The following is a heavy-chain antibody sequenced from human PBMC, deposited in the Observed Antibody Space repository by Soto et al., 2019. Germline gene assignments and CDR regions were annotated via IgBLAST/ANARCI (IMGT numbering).Heavy chain of an antibody. Sequence: QVQLQESGPGLVKPSETLSLTCTVSGGSISGYYWSWIRQPPGKGLEWIGYIYYSGSTNYNPSLKSRVTISVDTSKNQLSLKLSSVTAADTAVYYCARAWGGYGDYWGQGTLVTVSS. D-gene: IGHD5-12*01. CDR2: IYYSGST. CDR3: ARAWGGYGDY. CDR1: GGSISGYY. V-gene: IGHV4-59*01. J-gene: IGHJ4*02.